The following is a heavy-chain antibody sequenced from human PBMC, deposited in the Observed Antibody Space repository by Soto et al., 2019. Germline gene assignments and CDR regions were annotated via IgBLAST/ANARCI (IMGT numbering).Heavy chain of an antibody. V-gene: IGHV1-69*13. CDR1: GGTFSSYA. Sequence: SVKVSCKASGGTFSSYAISWVRQAPGQGLEWMGGIISIFGTANYAQKFQGRVTITADESTSTAYMELSSLRSEDTAVYYCTGGSADCGVESWGQGTPVTVPS. D-gene: IGHD2-21*02. CDR2: IISIFGTA. J-gene: IGHJ4*02. CDR3: TGGSADCGVES.